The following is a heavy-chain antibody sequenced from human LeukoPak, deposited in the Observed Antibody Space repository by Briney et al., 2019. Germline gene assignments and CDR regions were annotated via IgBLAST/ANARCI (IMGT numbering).Heavy chain of an antibody. V-gene: IGHV3-21*01. Sequence: GGSLRLSCAASGFTFSSYSMNWVRQAPGKGLEWVSSISSSSYIYYADSVKGRFTISRDNAKNSLYLQMNSLRAEDTAVYYCARVGDSGSYEYYFDYWGQGTLVTVSS. CDR3: ARVGDSGSYEYYFDY. D-gene: IGHD1-26*01. CDR2: ISSSSYI. CDR1: GFTFSSYS. J-gene: IGHJ4*02.